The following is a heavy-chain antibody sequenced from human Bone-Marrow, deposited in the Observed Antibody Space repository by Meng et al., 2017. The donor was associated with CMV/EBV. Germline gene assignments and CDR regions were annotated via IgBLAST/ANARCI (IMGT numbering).Heavy chain of an antibody. D-gene: IGHD2-2*01. CDR1: GSSCSSYG. CDR3: AKGDIVVVPAALIERAFYI. Sequence: SLKISCASSGSSCSSYGMQWVRQAPGKGLEWVAFIRYDGSNKYYADSVKGRFTISRDNSKNTLYLQMNSLRAEDTAVYYCAKGDIVVVPAALIERAFYIWGRGTMVTVSS. V-gene: IGHV3-30*02. CDR2: IRYDGSNK. J-gene: IGHJ3*02.